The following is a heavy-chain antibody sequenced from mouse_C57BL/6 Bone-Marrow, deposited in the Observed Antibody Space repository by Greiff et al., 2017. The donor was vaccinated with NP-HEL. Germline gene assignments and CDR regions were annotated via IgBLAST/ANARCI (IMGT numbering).Heavy chain of an antibody. CDR3: TRQIRWLHFSMDY. Sequence: QVQLQQSGAELVRPGASVTLSCKASGYTFTDYEMHWVKQTPVHGLEWIGAIDPETGGTAYNQKFKGKAILTADKSSSTAYMELRSLTSEDSAVYYCTRQIRWLHFSMDYWGQGTSVTVSS. D-gene: IGHD2-3*01. CDR2: IDPETGGT. CDR1: GYTFTDYE. V-gene: IGHV1-15*01. J-gene: IGHJ4*01.